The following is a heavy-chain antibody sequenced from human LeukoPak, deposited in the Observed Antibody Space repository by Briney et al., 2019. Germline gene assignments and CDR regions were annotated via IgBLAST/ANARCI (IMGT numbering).Heavy chain of an antibody. CDR3: ATGRYCSGTTCYSSLDF. CDR2: IHPGDSNT. J-gene: IGHJ4*02. Sequence: GESLQISYKGSGCSFTNSWIAWVRQMPGKGLEWMGIIHPGDSNTRYSPSFQGQVTISVDKSITTAYLQWSSLKASDTAVYYCATGRYCSGTTCYSSLDFWGQGTLVTVSS. CDR1: GCSFTNSW. D-gene: IGHD2-15*01. V-gene: IGHV5-51*01.